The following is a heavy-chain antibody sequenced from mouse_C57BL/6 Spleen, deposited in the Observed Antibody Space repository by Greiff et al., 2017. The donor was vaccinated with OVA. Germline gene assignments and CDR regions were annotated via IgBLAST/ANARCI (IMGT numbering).Heavy chain of an antibody. CDR1: GYTFTSYW. V-gene: IGHV1-50*01. CDR2: IDPSDSYT. D-gene: IGHD2-4*01. CDR3: ARKAYDFWFAY. J-gene: IGHJ3*01. Sequence: QVQLQQPGAELVKPGASVKLSCKASGYTFTSYWMQWVKQRPGQGLEWIGEIDPSDSYTNYNQKFKGKATLTVDTSSSTAYMQLSSLTSDDSAVYYCARKAYDFWFAYWGQGTLVTVSA.